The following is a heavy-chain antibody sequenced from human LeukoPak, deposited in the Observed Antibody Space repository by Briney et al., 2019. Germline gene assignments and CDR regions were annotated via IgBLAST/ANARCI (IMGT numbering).Heavy chain of an antibody. D-gene: IGHD2-8*01. V-gene: IGHV3-48*03. J-gene: IGHJ4*02. CDR1: GFTFSNYA. CDR2: ISSSGNYI. CDR3: ARGCLNRDY. Sequence: GGSLRLSCAASGFTFSNYAMNWVRQAPGKGLEWVSYISSSGNYIYYADSVKGRFTISRDDAKNSLYLQMNSLRAEDTAVYYCARGCLNRDYWGPGTLVTVSS.